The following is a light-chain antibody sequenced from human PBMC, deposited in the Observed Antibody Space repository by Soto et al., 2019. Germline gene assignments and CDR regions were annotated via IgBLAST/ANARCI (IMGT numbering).Light chain of an antibody. CDR2: AEY. J-gene: IGKJ4*01. Sequence: DIHLTQHSSPLPASVGDRGTITCRASQAIDRWLAWYQQKPGKDPKVMIYAEYNLRSGVTSRFSGSGSGIDFSLTIRSMQPEDLATYYCKQYKTFHLALGRGKKVDLK. V-gene: IGKV1-12*01. CDR3: KQYKTFHLA. CDR1: QAIDRW.